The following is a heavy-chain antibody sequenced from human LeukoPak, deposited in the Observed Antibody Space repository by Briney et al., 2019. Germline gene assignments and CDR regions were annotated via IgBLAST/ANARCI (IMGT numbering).Heavy chain of an antibody. V-gene: IGHV3-21*01. J-gene: IGHJ6*02. CDR3: ARDPRIAAAGTPYYYGMDV. CDR1: GFTFSSYS. CDR2: ISSSSSYI. Sequence: PGESLRLSCAASGFTFSSYSMNWVRQAPGKGLEWVSSISSSSSYIYYADSVKGRFTISRDNAKNSLYLQMNSLRAEDTAVYYCARDPRIAAAGTPYYYGMDVWGQGTTVTVSS. D-gene: IGHD6-13*01.